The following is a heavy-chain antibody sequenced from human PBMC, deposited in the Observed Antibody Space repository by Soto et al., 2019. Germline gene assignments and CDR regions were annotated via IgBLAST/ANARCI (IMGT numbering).Heavy chain of an antibody. D-gene: IGHD5-18*01. CDR2: FDPEEGET. CDR3: ATARGRGYSYRYVHY. V-gene: IGHV1-24*01. J-gene: IGHJ4*02. Sequence: ASVKVSCKVSGYTLTELSMHWVRQAPGKGLEGMGGFDPEEGETIYAQKFQGRVNMTEDTSTDTAYMALSSMRSEDAAVYSCATARGRGYSYRYVHYWGQGTLVTVSS. CDR1: GYTLTELS.